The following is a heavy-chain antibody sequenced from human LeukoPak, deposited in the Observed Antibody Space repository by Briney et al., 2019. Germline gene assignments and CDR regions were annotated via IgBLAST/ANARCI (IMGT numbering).Heavy chain of an antibody. D-gene: IGHD3-10*01. J-gene: IGHJ3*02. Sequence: GGSLRLSCAASGFTFSSYGMDWVRQAPGKGLEWVAVIWYDGSNKHYAGSVKGRFTISRDNSKNTLYLQMNSLRAEDTAVYYCAKGTKDYGSGSYYREDHDGFDIWGQGTMVTVSS. CDR2: IWYDGSNK. V-gene: IGHV3-33*06. CDR3: AKGTKDYGSGSYYREDHDGFDI. CDR1: GFTFSSYG.